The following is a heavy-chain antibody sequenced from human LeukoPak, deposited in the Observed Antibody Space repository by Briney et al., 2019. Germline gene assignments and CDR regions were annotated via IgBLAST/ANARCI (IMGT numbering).Heavy chain of an antibody. Sequence: ASVKVSCKASGYTFTSYDINWVRQATGQGLEWMGWMNPNSGNTGYAQKFQGRVTITRNTSISTAYMELSRLRSDDTAVYYCARDSMDYYYYMDVWGKGTTVTVSS. V-gene: IGHV1-8*03. CDR1: GYTFTSYD. D-gene: IGHD2/OR15-2a*01. J-gene: IGHJ6*03. CDR2: MNPNSGNT. CDR3: ARDSMDYYYYMDV.